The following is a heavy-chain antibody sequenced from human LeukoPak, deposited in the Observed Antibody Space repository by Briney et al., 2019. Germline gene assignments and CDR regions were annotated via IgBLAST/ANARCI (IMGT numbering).Heavy chain of an antibody. V-gene: IGHV4-59*01. CDR2: IYYSGST. Sequence: SETLSLTCTVSGGSISSYYWSWIRQPPGKGLEWIGYIYYSGSTNYNPSLKSRVTISVDTSKNQFSLRLSSVTAADTAVYYCARGGKQSLIGYYYYMDVWGKGTTVTISS. J-gene: IGHJ6*03. CDR3: ARGGKQSLIGYYYYMDV. CDR1: GGSISSYY. D-gene: IGHD6-19*01.